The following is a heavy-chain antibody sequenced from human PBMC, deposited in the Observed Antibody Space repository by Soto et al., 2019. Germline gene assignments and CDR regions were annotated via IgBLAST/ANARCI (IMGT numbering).Heavy chain of an antibody. CDR1: GGTFSSYA. J-gene: IGHJ6*02. Sequence: ASVKVSCKASGGTFSSYAISWVRQAPGQGLEWMGGIIPIFGTANYAQKFQGRVTITADKSTSTAYMELSSLRSEDAAVYYCAGLGGSSTSSRYYYGMDVWGQGTTVTVSS. CDR3: AGLGGSSTSSRYYYGMDV. CDR2: IIPIFGTA. V-gene: IGHV1-69*06. D-gene: IGHD2-2*01.